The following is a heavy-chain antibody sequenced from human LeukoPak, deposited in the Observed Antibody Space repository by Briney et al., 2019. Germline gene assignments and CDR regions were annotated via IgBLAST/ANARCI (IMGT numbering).Heavy chain of an antibody. D-gene: IGHD6-19*01. J-gene: IGHJ4*02. CDR1: GFTFSSSA. CDR2: ISDSGGAT. Sequence: PGGSLRLSCAASGFTFSSSAMTWLRQAPGKGLEWVSAISDSGGATYYADSVKGRFTISRDNSKSTLFLQMNSLRAEDSAVYYCAKDQRIRVADRFVYWGQGTLVTVSS. V-gene: IGHV3-23*01. CDR3: AKDQRIRVADRFVY.